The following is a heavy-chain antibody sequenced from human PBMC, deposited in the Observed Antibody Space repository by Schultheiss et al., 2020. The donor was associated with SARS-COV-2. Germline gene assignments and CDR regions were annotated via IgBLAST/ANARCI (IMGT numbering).Heavy chain of an antibody. J-gene: IGHJ4*02. CDR2: ISSSSSYI. CDR3: ARVTVGAAFDY. CDR1: GFTFSSYW. V-gene: IGHV3-21*01. Sequence: GGSLRLSCAASGFTFSSYWMSWVRQAPGKGLEWVSSISSSSSYIYYADSVKGRFTISRDNTKNTLYLQMNSLRVEDTAVYYCARVTVGAAFDYWGQGTLVTVSS. D-gene: IGHD1-26*01.